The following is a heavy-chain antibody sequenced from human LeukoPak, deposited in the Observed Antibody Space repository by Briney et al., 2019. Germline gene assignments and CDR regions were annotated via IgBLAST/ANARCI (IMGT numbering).Heavy chain of an antibody. CDR1: GFTFSSYA. Sequence: KPGGSLRLSCAASGFTFSSYAMSWVRQAPGKGLEWVSSISSSSSYIYYADSVKGRFTISRDNAKNSLYLQMNSLRAEDTAVYYCARGRVVVAATQGDWFDPWGQGTLVTVSS. J-gene: IGHJ5*02. V-gene: IGHV3-21*01. D-gene: IGHD2-15*01. CDR2: ISSSSSYI. CDR3: ARGRVVVAATQGDWFDP.